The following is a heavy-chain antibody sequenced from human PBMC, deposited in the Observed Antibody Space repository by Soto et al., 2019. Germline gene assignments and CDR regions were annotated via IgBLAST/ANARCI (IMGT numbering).Heavy chain of an antibody. Sequence: GGSLRLSCAASGFTFRSCAMSWVRQAPGKGLEWVSSINSDGGSTSYADSVKGRFTISRDNAKNTLYLQMNSLRAEDTAVYYCALGEWSIDYWGQGTLVTVSS. CDR1: GFTFRSCA. CDR2: INSDGGST. V-gene: IGHV3-74*01. D-gene: IGHD3-3*01. CDR3: ALGEWSIDY. J-gene: IGHJ4*02.